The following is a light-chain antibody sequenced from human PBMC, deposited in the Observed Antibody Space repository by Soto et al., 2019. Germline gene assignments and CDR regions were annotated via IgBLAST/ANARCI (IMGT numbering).Light chain of an antibody. V-gene: IGKV1-27*01. CDR2: AAS. CDR3: HKYNSAPLT. Sequence: DIQMTQSPSSLSASVGDRVTSTCRASQGISNYLAWYQQKPGKVPKLRIYAASTLQSKVPSRFSGSGYGTDIPITISSLQPEDVATYYLHKYNSAPLTFGGGTKVAIK. J-gene: IGKJ4*01. CDR1: QGISNY.